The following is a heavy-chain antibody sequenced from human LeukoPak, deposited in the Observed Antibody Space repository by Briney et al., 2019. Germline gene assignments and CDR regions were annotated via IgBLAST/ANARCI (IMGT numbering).Heavy chain of an antibody. Sequence: GGSLRLSCAASGFTFSDYYMSWIRQAPGKGLEWVSYISSSGNYANYADSVKGRFTIYRDNGKKSLNLQMESLRAEDMAVYYCARVGRTSIGFDYWGQGTVVTVSS. J-gene: IGHJ4*02. V-gene: IGHV3-11*05. CDR3: ARVGRTSIGFDY. D-gene: IGHD1-7*01. CDR2: ISSSGNYA. CDR1: GFTFSDYY.